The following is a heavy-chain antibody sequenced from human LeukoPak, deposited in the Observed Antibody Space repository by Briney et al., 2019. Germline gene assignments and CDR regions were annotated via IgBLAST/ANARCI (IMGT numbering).Heavy chain of an antibody. CDR3: ARHPTLSGTQAIFHY. CDR2: MYYSGST. J-gene: IGHJ4*02. CDR1: GGSISRSSYY. V-gene: IGHV4-39*01. Sequence: PSETLSLTCTVSGGSISRSSYYWGWVRQPPGKGLEWLGSMYYSGSTYYNPSLKSRVIISGGTSKNQFSLKLSSVTAADTAVYHCARHPTLSGTQAIFHYWGQGTLVTVSS. D-gene: IGHD1-26*01.